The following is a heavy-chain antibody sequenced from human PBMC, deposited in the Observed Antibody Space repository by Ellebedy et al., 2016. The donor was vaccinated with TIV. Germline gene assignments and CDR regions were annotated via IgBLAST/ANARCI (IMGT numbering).Heavy chain of an antibody. V-gene: IGHV3-23*01. CDR1: GFSFSYHG. Sequence: GESLKISXVTSGFSFSYHGLHWLRQAPGKGLEWVSAVSGDGGRTYYADSVKGRFTISRDNSKNTLYLQLNSLRAEDTAVYYCAKETPEHSYADYWGQGTLVTVSS. CDR2: VSGDGGRT. J-gene: IGHJ4*02. D-gene: IGHD3-16*01. CDR3: AKETPEHSYADY.